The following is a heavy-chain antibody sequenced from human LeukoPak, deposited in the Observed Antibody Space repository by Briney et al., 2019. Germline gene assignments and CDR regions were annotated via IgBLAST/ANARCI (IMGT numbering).Heavy chain of an antibody. V-gene: IGHV1-58*01. D-gene: IGHD5-12*01. Sequence: ASVKDSCKASGFTFTSSAVQWVRQARGQRLEWIGWIVVGSGNTNYAQKFQERVTITRDMSTSTAYMELSSLRSEDTAVYYCAADNSGYGDFDYWGQGTLVTVSS. CDR1: GFTFTSSA. J-gene: IGHJ4*02. CDR2: IVVGSGNT. CDR3: AADNSGYGDFDY.